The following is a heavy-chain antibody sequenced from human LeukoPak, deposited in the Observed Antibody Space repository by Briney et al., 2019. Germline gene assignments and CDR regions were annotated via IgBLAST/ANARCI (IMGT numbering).Heavy chain of an antibody. CDR2: IRSCGGT. Sequence: PSGTLSLTCTVSGGSISSYFWAWIRQPPGKGLECIGNIRSCGGTNYSPSLNSRVSMSLDTSKNQFSLKVRSVTAADTAVYYCARGVLSGYHTHFDYWGQGTLVTVSS. CDR1: GGSISSYF. D-gene: IGHD3-3*01. V-gene: IGHV4-59*01. CDR3: ARGVLSGYHTHFDY. J-gene: IGHJ4*02.